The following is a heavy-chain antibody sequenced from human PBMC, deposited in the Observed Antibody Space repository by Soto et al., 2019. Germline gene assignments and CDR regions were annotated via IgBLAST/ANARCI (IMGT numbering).Heavy chain of an antibody. CDR1: GFTFSSYA. V-gene: IGHV3-30-3*01. Sequence: QVQLVESGGGVVQPGRSLRLSCAASGFTFSSYAMHWVRQAPGKGLEWVAVISYDGSNKYYADSVKGRFTISRDNSKNTLYLQMNSLRAEDTAVYYCATAYEGEYFDYWGQGTLVTVSS. CDR3: ATAYEGEYFDY. D-gene: IGHD3-16*01. CDR2: ISYDGSNK. J-gene: IGHJ4*02.